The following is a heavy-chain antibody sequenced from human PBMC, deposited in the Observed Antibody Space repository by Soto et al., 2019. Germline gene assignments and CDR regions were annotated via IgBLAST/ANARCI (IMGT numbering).Heavy chain of an antibody. CDR1: GGTFSSYT. D-gene: IGHD3-10*01. CDR3: ARRGVYYGSGKYMDV. V-gene: IGHV1-69*02. J-gene: IGHJ6*03. Sequence: SVKVSCKASGGTFSSYTISWVRQAPGQGLEWMGRIIPILGIANYAQKFQGRVTITADKSTSTAYMELRSLRSDDTAVYYCARRGVYYGSGKYMDVWGKGTTVTVSS. CDR2: IIPILGIA.